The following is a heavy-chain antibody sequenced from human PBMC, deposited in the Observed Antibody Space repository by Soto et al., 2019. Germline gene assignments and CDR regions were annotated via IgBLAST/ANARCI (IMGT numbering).Heavy chain of an antibody. CDR3: ARMLGGRLQGIYYYYYYGMDV. D-gene: IGHD3-16*01. Sequence: NPSETLSLTCAVYGGSFSGYYWSWIRQPPGKGLEWIGEINHSGSTNYNPSLKSRVTISVDTSKNQFSLKLSSVTAADTAVYYCARMLGGRLQGIYYYYYYGMDVWGQGTTVTVYS. V-gene: IGHV4-34*01. CDR1: GGSFSGYY. CDR2: INHSGST. J-gene: IGHJ6*02.